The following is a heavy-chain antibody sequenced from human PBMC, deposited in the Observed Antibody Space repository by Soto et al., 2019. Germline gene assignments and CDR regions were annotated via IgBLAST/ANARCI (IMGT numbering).Heavy chain of an antibody. CDR1: GFTFSSYG. CDR3: AKDFLYGRGANCFDP. Sequence: QVQLVESGGGVVQPGRSLRLSCAASGFTFSSYGMHWVRQAPGKGLEWVAVISYDGSNKYYADSVKGRFTISRDNSKNTLYLQMNSLRAEDTAVYYCAKDFLYGRGANCFDPWGQGTLVTVSS. J-gene: IGHJ5*02. D-gene: IGHD2-8*01. CDR2: ISYDGSNK. V-gene: IGHV3-30*18.